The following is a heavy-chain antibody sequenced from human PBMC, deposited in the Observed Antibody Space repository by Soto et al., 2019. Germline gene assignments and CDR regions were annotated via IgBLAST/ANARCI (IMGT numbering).Heavy chain of an antibody. CDR1: GYTFTSYY. D-gene: IGHD3-22*01. V-gene: IGHV1-46*01. Sequence: ASVKVSCKASGYTFTSYYMHWVRQAPGQGLEWMGIINPSGGSTSYAQKFQGRVTMTRDTSTSTVYMELSSLRSEDTAVYYCARDGEDYYDSSGYTPLYYYVMDVWGQGSTVIVSS. CDR3: ARDGEDYYDSSGYTPLYYYVMDV. CDR2: INPSGGST. J-gene: IGHJ6*02.